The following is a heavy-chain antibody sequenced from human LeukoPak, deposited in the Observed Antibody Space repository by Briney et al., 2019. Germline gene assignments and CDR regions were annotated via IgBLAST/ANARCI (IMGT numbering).Heavy chain of an antibody. V-gene: IGHV1-69*02. D-gene: IGHD5-24*01. J-gene: IGHJ4*02. CDR1: GGTFSSYT. CDR2: IIPILGIA. CDR3: ARAMAATTSPFDY. Sequence: GSSVKVSCKASGGTFSSYTISWVRQASGQGLEWMGRIIPILGIANYAQKFQGRVTITADKSTSTAYMELSSLRSEDTAVYYCARAMAATTSPFDYWGQGTLVTVSS.